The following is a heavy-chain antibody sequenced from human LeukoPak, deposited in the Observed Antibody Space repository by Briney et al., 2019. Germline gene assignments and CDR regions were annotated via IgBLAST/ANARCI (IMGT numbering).Heavy chain of an antibody. V-gene: IGHV3-11*03. CDR3: AGKTTATTKHFQH. CDR2: ISSSSSYT. Sequence: GGSLRLSCAASGFTFSNYYMSWIRQAPGKGLEWVSYISSSSSYTNYADSVKGRFTISRDNAKNSLYLQMNSLRAEDTAIYYCAGKTTATTKHFQHWGQATLVTVSS. CDR1: GFTFSNYY. D-gene: IGHD4-17*01. J-gene: IGHJ1*01.